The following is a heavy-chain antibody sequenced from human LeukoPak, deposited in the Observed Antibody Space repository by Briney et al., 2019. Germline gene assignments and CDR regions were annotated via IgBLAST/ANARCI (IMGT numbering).Heavy chain of an antibody. V-gene: IGHV3-23*01. CDR1: GFTFSSYA. J-gene: IGHJ3*02. D-gene: IGHD2-2*01. CDR3: AIDQRTSSIKGAFGI. CDR2: ISASGGST. Sequence: GGSLRLSCAASGFTFSSYAMTWVRQAPGKGLEWVSGISASGGSTYYAASVKGRFTVSRDKSRNTLSLQMDSLGAEDTAVYYCAIDQRTSSIKGAFGIWGQGTMVTVSS.